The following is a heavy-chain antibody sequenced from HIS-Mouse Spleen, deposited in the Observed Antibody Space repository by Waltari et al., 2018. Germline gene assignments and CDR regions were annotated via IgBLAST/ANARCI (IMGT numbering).Heavy chain of an antibody. CDR3: AKDKHHAFDY. V-gene: IGHV3-30*18. CDR1: GFTFGSYG. CDR2: ISYDGSNK. Sequence: QVQLVESGGGVVQPGRSLRLSCGASGFTFGSYGMHWVRQAPGKGLEWVAVISYDGSNKYYADSVKGRFTISRDNSKNTLYLQMNSLRAEDTAVYYCAKDKHHAFDYWGQGTLVTVSS. J-gene: IGHJ4*02.